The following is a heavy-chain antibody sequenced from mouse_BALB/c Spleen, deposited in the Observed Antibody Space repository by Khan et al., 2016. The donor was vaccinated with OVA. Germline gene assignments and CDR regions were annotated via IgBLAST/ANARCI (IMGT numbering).Heavy chain of an antibody. CDR2: IYRGAGRT. D-gene: IGHD2-12*01. V-gene: IGHV1S56*01. J-gene: IGHJ1*01. CDR1: GYSFISYY. Sequence: VQLQESGPEVVKPRPSVKMSCKASGYSFISYYVHCVKRRLPQELHWICWIYRGAGRTKYNEKFHCKTTLTADTSTSIAYMLLNTLTTEDSASYYSAISYDDSYPTFENWSAGNTVTVSS. CDR3: AISYDDSYPTFEN.